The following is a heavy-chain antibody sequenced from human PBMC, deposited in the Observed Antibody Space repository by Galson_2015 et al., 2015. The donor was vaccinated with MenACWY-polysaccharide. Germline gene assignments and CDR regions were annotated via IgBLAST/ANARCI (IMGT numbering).Heavy chain of an antibody. V-gene: IGHV3-30*12. Sequence: SLRLSCAASGFTFRSYGMHWVRQAPGKGLEWVTLIYYDGSKKEYADSVKGRFTISRDNSKNTLYLQMDSLRAEDTAVYYCSRLQSKYMDVWGKGTPFTVSS. CDR1: GFTFRSYG. CDR2: IYYDGSKK. CDR3: SRLQSKYMDV. J-gene: IGHJ6*04. D-gene: IGHD4-11*01.